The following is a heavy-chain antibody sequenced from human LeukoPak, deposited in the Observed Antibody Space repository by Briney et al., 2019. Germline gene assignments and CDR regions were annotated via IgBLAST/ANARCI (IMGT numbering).Heavy chain of an antibody. D-gene: IGHD1-26*01. CDR2: ISGSGTKT. J-gene: IGHJ4*02. CDR3: ARGRRIGTNFYYFDF. CDR1: GFTLSSYS. Sequence: GGSLRLSCAASGFTLSSYSMNWVRQAPGRGLEWVSGISGSGTKTYSADSVKGRFTISRDNSKNTVYLQMNSLRAEDTAVYFCARGRRIGTNFYYFDFWGQGAPVTVSS. V-gene: IGHV3-23*01.